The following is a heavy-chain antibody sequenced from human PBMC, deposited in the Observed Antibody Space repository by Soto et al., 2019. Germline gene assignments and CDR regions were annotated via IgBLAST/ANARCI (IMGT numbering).Heavy chain of an antibody. V-gene: IGHV3-23*01. J-gene: IGHJ4*02. CDR3: AKERYDGGYEYYFDY. CDR2: ISGSGGST. Sequence: GGSLRLSCAASGFTFSSYAMSWVRQAPGKGLECVSAISGSGGSTYYADSVKGRFTISRDNSKNTLYLQMNSLRAEDTAVYYCAKERYDGGYEYYFDYWGQGTLVTVSS. CDR1: GFTFSSYA. D-gene: IGHD5-12*01.